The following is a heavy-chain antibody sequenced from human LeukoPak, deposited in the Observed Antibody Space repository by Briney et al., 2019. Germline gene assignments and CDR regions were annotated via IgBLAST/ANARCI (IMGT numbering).Heavy chain of an antibody. Sequence: GGSLRLSCAASGFTFSGFSLNWVRQAPGKGLEWISNIRGSGSDMYYAASVKGRFTISRDSATNSLYLQMNNPKVDDTAVYFCVRDFNWAFDSWGQGTLVTVSS. V-gene: IGHV3-48*01. J-gene: IGHJ4*02. CDR2: IRGSGSDM. CDR1: GFTFSGFS. CDR3: VRDFNWAFDS. D-gene: IGHD7-27*01.